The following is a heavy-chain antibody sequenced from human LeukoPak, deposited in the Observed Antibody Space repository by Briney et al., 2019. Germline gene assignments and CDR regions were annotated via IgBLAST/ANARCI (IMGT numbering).Heavy chain of an antibody. Sequence: SETLSLTCTVSGGSISSYYWSWIRQPPGKGLEWIGYIYYSGSTNYNPSLKSRVTISVDTSKNQFSLKLSSVTAADTAVYCCARGGVVVAATNPYYYYYMDVWGKGTTVTVSS. CDR1: GGSISSYY. CDR3: ARGGVVVAATNPYYYYYMDV. J-gene: IGHJ6*03. CDR2: IYYSGST. V-gene: IGHV4-59*01. D-gene: IGHD2-15*01.